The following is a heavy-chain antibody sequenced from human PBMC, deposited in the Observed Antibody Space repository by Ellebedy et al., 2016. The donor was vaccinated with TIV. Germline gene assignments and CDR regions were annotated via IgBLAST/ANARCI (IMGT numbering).Heavy chain of an antibody. V-gene: IGHV1-2*02. J-gene: IGHJ4*02. D-gene: IGHD3-22*01. Sequence: AASVKVSCKASGYTFTRYYIHWVRQAPGQGFEYMGIINPSGGRTSYAQKFQGRVTMTRDTSISTAYMELSRLRSDDKAVYYCARGQYYYDSNSLDCDYWGQGPLVTVSS. CDR2: INPSGGRT. CDR3: ARGQYYYDSNSLDCDY. CDR1: GYTFTRYY.